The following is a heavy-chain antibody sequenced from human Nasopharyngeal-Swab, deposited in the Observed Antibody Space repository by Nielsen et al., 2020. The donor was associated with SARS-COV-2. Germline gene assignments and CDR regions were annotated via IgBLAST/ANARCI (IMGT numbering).Heavy chain of an antibody. Sequence: SETLSLACAVSGGSISSSNWWSWVRQPPGKGLEWIGEIYHSGSTNYNPSLKSRVTISVDKSKNQFSLKLSSVTAADTAVYYCAQTTYSGYFDYWGQGTLVTVSS. V-gene: IGHV4-4*02. D-gene: IGHD2-15*01. J-gene: IGHJ4*02. CDR1: GGSISSSNW. CDR2: IYHSGST. CDR3: AQTTYSGYFDY.